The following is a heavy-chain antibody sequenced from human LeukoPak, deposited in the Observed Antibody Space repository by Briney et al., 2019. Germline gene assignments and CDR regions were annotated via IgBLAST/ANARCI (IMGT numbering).Heavy chain of an antibody. D-gene: IGHD6-19*01. CDR1: GFTVSSNY. V-gene: IGHV3-53*01. CDR3: AREMRGSGWVPFDY. Sequence: GGSLRLSCAASGFTVSSNYMSWVRQAPGKGLEWVSVIYSGGSTYYADSVKGRFTISRDNSKNTLYLQMNSLRAEDTAVYYCAREMRGSGWVPFDYWGQGTLVTVSS. CDR2: IYSGGST. J-gene: IGHJ4*02.